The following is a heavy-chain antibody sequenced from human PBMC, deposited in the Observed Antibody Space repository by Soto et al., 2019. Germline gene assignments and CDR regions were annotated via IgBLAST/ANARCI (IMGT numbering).Heavy chain of an antibody. CDR3: AKDVNPGGYYVYS. CDR1: GFTFSRNG. D-gene: IGHD3-10*02. V-gene: IGHV3-33*06. CDR2: IWHDATYK. J-gene: IGHJ4*02. Sequence: QVQLVESGGGGVQPGESLRLSCTASGFTFSRNGMHWVRQAPGKGLERVAVIWHDATYKYYGDSVNGRFTISRDNSKNTRYLQMDSLRVEATAVYYWAKDVNPGGYYVYSWCQGTLLTVSS.